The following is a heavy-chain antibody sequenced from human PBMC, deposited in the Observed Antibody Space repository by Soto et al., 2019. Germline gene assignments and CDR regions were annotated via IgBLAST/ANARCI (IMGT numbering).Heavy chain of an antibody. Sequence: GGSLRLSCAASGFTFSSYAMSWVRQAPGKGLEWVSAISGSGGSTYYADSVRGRFTISRDNSKNTLYLQMNSLRAEDTAVYYCAKDYDFWSGYYFDYWGQGTLVTVSS. D-gene: IGHD3-3*01. CDR2: ISGSGGST. V-gene: IGHV3-23*01. J-gene: IGHJ4*02. CDR3: AKDYDFWSGYYFDY. CDR1: GFTFSSYA.